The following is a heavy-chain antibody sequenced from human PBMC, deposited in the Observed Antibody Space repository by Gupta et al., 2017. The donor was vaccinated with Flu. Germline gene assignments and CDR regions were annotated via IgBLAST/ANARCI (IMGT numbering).Heavy chain of an antibody. V-gene: IGHV3-21*01. J-gene: IGHJ6*02. Sequence: EVQLVESGGGLVKPGGSLRLSCAASGFTFSSYSMNWVRQAPGKGLEWVSSISSSSSYIYYAGSVKGRFTISRDNAKNSLYLQMNSLRAEETAVYYCARDRMAMVTATYYYYGMDVWGQGTTVTVSS. CDR1: GFTFSSYS. CDR3: ARDRMAMVTATYYYYGMDV. CDR2: ISSSSSYI. D-gene: IGHD5-18*01.